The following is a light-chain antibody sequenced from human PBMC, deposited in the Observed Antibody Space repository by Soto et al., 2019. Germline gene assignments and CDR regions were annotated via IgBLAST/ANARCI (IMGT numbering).Light chain of an antibody. V-gene: IGKV3-20*01. J-gene: IGKJ1*01. Sequence: EIVLTQSPGTLSLSPGERVTLSCRASQSVSKYLAWYQQKPGQAPRVLIYGASSRATGIPDRFSGSGSGTDFTLTISRLEPEDFAVYYCQHYGSSPWTFGQGTKVEIK. CDR2: GAS. CDR3: QHYGSSPWT. CDR1: QSVSKY.